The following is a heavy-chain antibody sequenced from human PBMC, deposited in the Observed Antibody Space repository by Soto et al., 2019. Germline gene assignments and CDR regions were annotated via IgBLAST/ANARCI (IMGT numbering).Heavy chain of an antibody. CDR1: GFTFSSYW. Sequence: GGSLRLSCAASGFTFSSYWMRWVRQAPGKGLVWVSRINSDGSSTSYADSVKGRFTISRDNAKNTLYLQMNSLRAEDTAVYYCARDPQRFRAASWVNWFDPWGQGTLVTVSS. D-gene: IGHD2-15*01. CDR3: ARDPQRFRAASWVNWFDP. CDR2: INSDGSST. J-gene: IGHJ5*02. V-gene: IGHV3-74*01.